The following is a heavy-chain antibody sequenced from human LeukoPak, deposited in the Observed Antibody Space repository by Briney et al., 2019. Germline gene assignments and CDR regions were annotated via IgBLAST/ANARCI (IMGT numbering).Heavy chain of an antibody. CDR1: GGSVSSGSYH. V-gene: IGHV4-61*01. CDR3: ARVRGDYVNLFDP. CDR2: THYSGNT. D-gene: IGHD4-17*01. J-gene: IGHJ5*02. Sequence: SETLSLTCTVSGGSVSSGSYHWSWIRQPPGKGLEWIGYTHYSGNTYYNPSLKSRVTISLDTSKKQFSLWLRSVTAADTAAYYCARVRGDYVNLFDPWGQGTLVTVSS.